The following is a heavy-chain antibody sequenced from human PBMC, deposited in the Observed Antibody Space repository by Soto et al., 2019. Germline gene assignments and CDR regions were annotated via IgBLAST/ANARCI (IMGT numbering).Heavy chain of an antibody. CDR3: AKDPLTRGWFDP. J-gene: IGHJ5*02. CDR1: GFTFSGNA. Sequence: EVQLLESGGGLVQPGGSLRLSCVASGFTFSGNAMTWVRQAPGKGLDWVSGISAGGTTYYADSAKGWFTISRDNSKNTPYLQMNSLRADDTAVYYCAKDPLTRGWFDPWGQGTLVTVSS. V-gene: IGHV3-23*01. CDR2: ISAGGTT.